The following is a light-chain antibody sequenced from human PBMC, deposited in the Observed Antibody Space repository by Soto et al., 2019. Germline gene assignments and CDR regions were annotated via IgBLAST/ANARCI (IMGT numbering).Light chain of an antibody. CDR2: KAS. CDR3: QQYSSSPRT. J-gene: IGKJ1*01. V-gene: IGKV1-5*03. Sequence: DVPMTQSPSTLSASVGDRVTITCRASERIGSCLAWYQLKPGTVPKLLIYKASTLTKGVTSTFSGSGSGTEFNLTINRLQPDDFAAYYCQQYSSSPRTFGQGTKVDIK. CDR1: ERIGSC.